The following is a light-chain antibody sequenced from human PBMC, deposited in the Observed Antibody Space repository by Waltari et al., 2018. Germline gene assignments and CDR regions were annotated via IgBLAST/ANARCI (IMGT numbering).Light chain of an antibody. V-gene: IGKV1-5*03. CDR3: QQYHIYPIT. Sequence: DIQMTQSPSTLSASVGDRXTITCRASHSISNWFALYKQKPGKAPKLLIYKASSLECGVPSRFSRSGSGTEFTLTISSLQPDDFATYYCQQYHIYPITFGQGTRLEIK. CDR2: KAS. J-gene: IGKJ5*01. CDR1: HSISNW.